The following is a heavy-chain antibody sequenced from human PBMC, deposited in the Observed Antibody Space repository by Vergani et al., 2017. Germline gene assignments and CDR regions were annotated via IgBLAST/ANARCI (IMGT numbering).Heavy chain of an antibody. J-gene: IGHJ6*03. V-gene: IGHV1-69*01. CDR3: AGGDMVRGVIMSVYYYYYMDV. D-gene: IGHD3-10*01. Sequence: QVQLVQSGAEVKKPGSSVKVSCKASGGTFSSYAISWVRQAPGQGLEWMGGIIPIFGTANYAQKFQGSVTITADESTSTAYMELSSLRSEDTAVYYCAGGDMVRGVIMSVYYYYYMDVWGKGTTVTVSS. CDR2: IIPIFGTA. CDR1: GGTFSSYA.